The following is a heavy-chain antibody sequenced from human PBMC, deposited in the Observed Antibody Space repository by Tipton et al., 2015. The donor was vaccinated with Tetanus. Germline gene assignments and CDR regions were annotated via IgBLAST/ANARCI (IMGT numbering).Heavy chain of an antibody. CDR1: GGSISSGGYY. V-gene: IGHV4-31*03. J-gene: IGHJ5*02. CDR3: ARDINRSRVAATANWFDP. D-gene: IGHD2-15*01. CDR2: IYYSGST. Sequence: TLSLTCTVSGGSISSGGYYWSWIRQHPGKGLEWIGCIYYSGSTYYNPSLKSRVTISVDTSKNQFPLKLSSVTAADTAVYYCARDINRSRVAATANWFDPWGQGTLVTVSS.